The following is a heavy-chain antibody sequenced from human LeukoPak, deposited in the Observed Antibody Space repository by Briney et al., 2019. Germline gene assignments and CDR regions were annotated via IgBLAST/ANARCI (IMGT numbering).Heavy chain of an antibody. CDR2: IYYGGNT. CDR1: GGSISSGVYS. Sequence: SETLSLTCAVSGGSISSGVYSWSWVRQPPGKGLEWIGYIYYGGNTCYNPSLKSRLTISLDTSNNQFSLKLSSVTAADTAVYYCASQNVLRGVSWFDPWGQGTLVTVSS. V-gene: IGHV4-30-4*07. J-gene: IGHJ5*02. CDR3: ASQNVLRGVSWFDP. D-gene: IGHD3-10*01.